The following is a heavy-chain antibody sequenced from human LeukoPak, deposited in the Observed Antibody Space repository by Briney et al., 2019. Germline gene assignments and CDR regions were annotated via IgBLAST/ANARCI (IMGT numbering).Heavy chain of an antibody. CDR2: ISPSSTRI. J-gene: IGHJ4*02. D-gene: IGHD6-19*01. CDR3: AKGLAVAANNLINY. Sequence: GGSLRLSCAASGFTFSSYDMNWVRQAPGKGLEWVSYISPSSTRIDYAASVRGRFTISRDNAKRSLYLQMNRLRAEDTAVYYCAKGLAVAANNLINYWGQGTLVTVSS. CDR1: GFTFSSYD. V-gene: IGHV3-48*03.